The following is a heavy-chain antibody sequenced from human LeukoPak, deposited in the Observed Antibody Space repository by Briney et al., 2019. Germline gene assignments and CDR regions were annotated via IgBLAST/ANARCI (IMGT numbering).Heavy chain of an antibody. Sequence: SQTLSLTCTVSGGSISSGGYYWSWIRQHPGKGLEWIGYIYYNGSTYYNPSLKRRVTISVDTSKNQFSLKLSSVTAADTAVYYCALSNYYDSSAQGEAWGQGTLVTVSS. D-gene: IGHD3-22*01. V-gene: IGHV4-30-4*08. CDR3: ALSNYYDSSAQGEA. CDR1: GGSISSGGYY. CDR2: IYYNGST. J-gene: IGHJ5*02.